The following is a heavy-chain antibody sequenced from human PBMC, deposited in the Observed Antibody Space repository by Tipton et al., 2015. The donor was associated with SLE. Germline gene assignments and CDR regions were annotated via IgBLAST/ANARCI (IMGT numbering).Heavy chain of an antibody. CDR3: ARVRYSSSWYRGYYGMDV. D-gene: IGHD6-13*01. CDR2: INPNNGGT. J-gene: IGHJ6*02. V-gene: IGHV1-2*02. CDR1: GYSFTDYY. Sequence: QLVQSGAEVKKPGASVKVSCKASGYSFTDYYMHWVRQAPGQGLEWMGWINPNNGGTNFAQKFQGRVTMTRDTSISTAYMELTSLRSDDTAVYYCARVRYSSSWYRGYYGMDVWGQGTTVTVSS.